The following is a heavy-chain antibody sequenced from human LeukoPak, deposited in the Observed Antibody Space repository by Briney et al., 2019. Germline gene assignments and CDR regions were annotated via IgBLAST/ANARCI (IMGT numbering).Heavy chain of an antibody. CDR2: TYYSGST. D-gene: IGHD4-17*01. J-gene: IGHJ4*02. CDR3: ARLDYGGNSVLFYFDY. V-gene: IGHV4-59*08. Sequence: SETLSLTCTVSGGSISSYYWSWIRQPPGKGLEWIGYTYYSGSTNYNPSLKSRVTISVDTSKNQFSLKLSSVTAADTAVYYCARLDYGGNSVLFYFDYWGQGTLVTVSS. CDR1: GGSISSYY.